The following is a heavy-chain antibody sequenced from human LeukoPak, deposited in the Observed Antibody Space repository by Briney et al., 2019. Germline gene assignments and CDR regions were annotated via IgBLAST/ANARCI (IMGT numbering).Heavy chain of an antibody. CDR3: ARADRVGAFDI. D-gene: IGHD3-22*01. Sequence: GGSLRLSCAASGLTFSSYAMSWVRQAPGKGLEWVSSISSSSSYIYYADSVKGRFTISRDNAKNSLYLQMNSLRAEDTAVYYCARADRVGAFDIWGQGTMVTVSS. CDR2: ISSSSSYI. CDR1: GLTFSSYA. V-gene: IGHV3-21*01. J-gene: IGHJ3*02.